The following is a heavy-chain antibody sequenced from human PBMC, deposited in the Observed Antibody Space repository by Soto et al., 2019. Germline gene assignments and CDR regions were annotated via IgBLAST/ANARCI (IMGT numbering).Heavy chain of an antibody. CDR1: GFSFSNYE. Sequence: XVSLRLSCAASGFSFSNYEMNGVRQAPGKGLEWVSYISSSSRTIYYADSVRGRFTISRDNAKNSVYLQMNSLRAEDTAVYYCAREESFVDYWGQGTLVTVSS. CDR2: ISSSSRTI. D-gene: IGHD1-26*01. CDR3: AREESFVDY. V-gene: IGHV3-48*03. J-gene: IGHJ4*02.